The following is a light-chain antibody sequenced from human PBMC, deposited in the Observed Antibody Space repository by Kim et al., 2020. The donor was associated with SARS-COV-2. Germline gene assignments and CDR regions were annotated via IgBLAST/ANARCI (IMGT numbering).Light chain of an antibody. CDR3: AAWDDSLSGPV. J-gene: IGLJ1*01. Sequence: ELTQPPSASGTPGQRVTISCSGSSSNIGSNYVYWYQQLPGTAPKLLIYSNNQRPSGVPDRFSGSKSGTSASLAISGLRSEGEADYYCAAWDDSLSGPVFGTGTKVTVL. CDR1: SSNIGSNY. V-gene: IGLV1-47*02. CDR2: SNN.